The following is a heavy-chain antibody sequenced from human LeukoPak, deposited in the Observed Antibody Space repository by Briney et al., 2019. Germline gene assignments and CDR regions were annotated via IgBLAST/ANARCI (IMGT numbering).Heavy chain of an antibody. CDR1: GYSFTSYW. CDR2: IYPGDSDT. D-gene: IGHD3-10*01. CDR3: ARHLYGSGSYYNGLDY. Sequence: GESLKISCKGSGYSFTSYWIGWVRQMPGKGLEWMGIIYPGDSDTRYSPSFQGQVTILADKSISTAYLQWSSLKASDTAMYYCARHLYGSGSYYNGLDYWGQGTLVTVSS. J-gene: IGHJ4*02. V-gene: IGHV5-51*01.